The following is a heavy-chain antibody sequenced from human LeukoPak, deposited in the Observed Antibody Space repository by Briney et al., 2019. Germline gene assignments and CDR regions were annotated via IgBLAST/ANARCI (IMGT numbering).Heavy chain of an antibody. V-gene: IGHV1-58*01. CDR2: IVVGSGNT. D-gene: IGHD1-20*01. CDR1: GFTFTSSA. J-gene: IGHJ6*02. Sequence: SVKVSCKASGFTFTSSAVQWVRQARGQRLEWIGWIVVGSGNTNYAQKFQERVTITRDTSASTAYMELSSLRSEDTAVYYCARDLDNWNDYYYYGMDVWGQGTTVTVSS. CDR3: ARDLDNWNDYYYYGMDV.